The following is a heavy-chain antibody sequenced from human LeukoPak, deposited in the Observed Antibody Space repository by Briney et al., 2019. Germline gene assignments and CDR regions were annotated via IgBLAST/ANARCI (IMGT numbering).Heavy chain of an antibody. CDR2: IRSKAYGGTT. CDR1: GFTFGDYA. V-gene: IGHV3-49*04. CDR3: TRVPLRHQLSHTPFDY. Sequence: GGSLRLSCTASGFTFGDYAMSWVRQAPGKGLEWVGFIRSKAYGGTTEYAASVKGRFTISRDDSKSIAYLQMNSLKTEDTAVYYCTRVPLRHQLSHTPFDYWGQGTLVTVSS. J-gene: IGHJ4*02. D-gene: IGHD2-2*01.